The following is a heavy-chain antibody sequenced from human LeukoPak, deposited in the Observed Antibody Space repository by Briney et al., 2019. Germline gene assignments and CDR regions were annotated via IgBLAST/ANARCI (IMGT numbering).Heavy chain of an antibody. Sequence: PGRSLRLSCAASGFTFSTYDMHWVRQAPGKGLEWVAVISYDGNNKYYADSVKGRFTISRDNSKNTLDLQMNSLRAEDTAVYYCAKGAHYYYGSETLQADFFHLWGRGTLVTVSS. V-gene: IGHV3-30*18. CDR2: ISYDGNNK. CDR1: GFTFSTYD. D-gene: IGHD3-10*01. J-gene: IGHJ2*01. CDR3: AKGAHYYYGSETLQADFFHL.